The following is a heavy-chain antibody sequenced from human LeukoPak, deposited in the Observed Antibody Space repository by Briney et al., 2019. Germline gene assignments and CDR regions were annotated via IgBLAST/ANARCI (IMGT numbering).Heavy chain of an antibody. J-gene: IGHJ4*02. Sequence: GGSLRLSCAASGFTFSSYWMHWVRQAPGKGLVWVSRINTDGSSTSYADSVKGRFTISRDDSKNTLYLQMNSLRPEDTAMYYCARDLSGWYSWNFWGQGTLVTVSS. CDR2: INTDGSST. CDR3: ARDLSGWYSWNF. CDR1: GFTFSSYW. V-gene: IGHV3-74*01. D-gene: IGHD6-19*01.